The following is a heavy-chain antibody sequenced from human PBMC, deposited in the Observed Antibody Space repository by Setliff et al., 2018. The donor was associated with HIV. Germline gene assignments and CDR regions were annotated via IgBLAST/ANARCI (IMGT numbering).Heavy chain of an antibody. J-gene: IGHJ4*02. CDR3: ARDLSISNPYYDILTGPGVY. CDR2: IIPILGPA. D-gene: IGHD3-9*01. CDR1: GVTFSSSA. V-gene: IGHV1-69*13. Sequence: SVKVSCKVSGVTFSSSAISWVRQAPGQGLEWMGGIIPILGPANYAQKFQGRVTITADDSTSTVYMELSSLRSEDTAVYYCARDLSISNPYYDILTGPGVYWGQGTLVTVSS.